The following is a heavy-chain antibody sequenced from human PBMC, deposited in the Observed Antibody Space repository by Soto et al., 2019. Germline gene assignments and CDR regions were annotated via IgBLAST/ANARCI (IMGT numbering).Heavy chain of an antibody. V-gene: IGHV1-18*01. CDR1: GYTFTSYG. D-gene: IGHD1-7*01. J-gene: IGHJ4*02. CDR3: ARSTGTTKPSPFDY. Sequence: ASVKVSCKASGYTFTSYGISWVRQAPGQGLEWMGWISAYNGNTNYAQKLQGRVTMTTDTSTSTAYMELRSLRSDDTAVYYCARSTGTTKPSPFDYWGQGTLVTSPQ. CDR2: ISAYNGNT.